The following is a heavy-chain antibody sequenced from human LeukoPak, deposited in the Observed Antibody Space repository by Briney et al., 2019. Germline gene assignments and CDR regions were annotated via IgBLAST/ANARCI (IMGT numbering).Heavy chain of an antibody. CDR2: ISYSGST. Sequence: SETLSLTCTVSVGSISNFYWSWIRQPPGKGLEWIGYISYSGSTNYNPSLKSRVTISVDTSKNQLSLKLSSVTAADTAVYYCARDRWFGESHYFDYWGQGTLVTVSS. V-gene: IGHV4-59*01. J-gene: IGHJ4*02. D-gene: IGHD3-10*01. CDR3: ARDRWFGESHYFDY. CDR1: VGSISNFY.